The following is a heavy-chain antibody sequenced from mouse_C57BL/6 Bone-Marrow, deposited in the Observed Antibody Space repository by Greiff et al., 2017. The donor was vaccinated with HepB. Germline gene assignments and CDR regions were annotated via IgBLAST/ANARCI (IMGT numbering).Heavy chain of an antibody. CDR1: GYTFTSYW. J-gene: IGHJ3*01. V-gene: IGHV1-50*01. Sequence: QLQQPGAELVKPGASVKLSCKASGYTFTSYWMQRVKQRPGQGLEWIGEIDPSDSYTNYNQKFKGKATLTVDTSSSTAYMQLSSLTSEDSAVYCWKRLEYDYVDWFAYWGQGALVTGSA. CDR3: KRLEYDYVDWFAY. D-gene: IGHD2-4*01. CDR2: IDPSDSYT.